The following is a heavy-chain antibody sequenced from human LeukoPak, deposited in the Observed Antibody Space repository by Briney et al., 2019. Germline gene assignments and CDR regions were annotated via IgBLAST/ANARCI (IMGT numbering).Heavy chain of an antibody. J-gene: IGHJ6*02. CDR2: ISGSGGNT. CDR3: AKVTCSGGNCWPHYYYGMDV. Sequence: PGGSLRLSRAASASTFSSYAMSWVRQAPGKGLEWVSAISGSGGNTYYADSVKGRFTISRDNSKDTLYLQMNSLRAEDTAVYYCAKVTCSGGNCWPHYYYGMDVWGQGTTVTVSS. CDR1: ASTFSSYA. V-gene: IGHV3-23*01. D-gene: IGHD2-15*01.